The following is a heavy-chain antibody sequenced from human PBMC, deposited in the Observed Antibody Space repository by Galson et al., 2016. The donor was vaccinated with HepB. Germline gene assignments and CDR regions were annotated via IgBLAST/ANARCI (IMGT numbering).Heavy chain of an antibody. CDR3: ANSISWIQLWTT. CDR2: IHYSGST. Sequence: SETLSLTCIVSGDSISSSYWSWIRQPPGKGLEWIGYIHYSGSTNYNPSLKSRVTISLDTSKNQFSLKLTSVTAADTAVYYCANSISWIQLWTTWGQGTLVTVSS. V-gene: IGHV4-59*01. D-gene: IGHD5-18*01. CDR1: GDSISSSY. J-gene: IGHJ5*02.